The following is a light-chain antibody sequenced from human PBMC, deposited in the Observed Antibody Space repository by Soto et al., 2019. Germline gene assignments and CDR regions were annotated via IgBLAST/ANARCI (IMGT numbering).Light chain of an antibody. CDR2: VAS. Sequence: DIQMTQSPSSLSASVGDRVTITCRASQNINRYLNWYQQKPGKAPKVLILVASSLESGVPSRFSGSGSGTDFTLTISSLQPEDFATYYCQQQGRSWITFGQGTRLEIK. CDR1: QNINRY. J-gene: IGKJ5*01. V-gene: IGKV1-39*01. CDR3: QQQGRSWIT.